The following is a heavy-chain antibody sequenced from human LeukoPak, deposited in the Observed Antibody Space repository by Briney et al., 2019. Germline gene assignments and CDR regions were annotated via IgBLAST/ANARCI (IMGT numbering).Heavy chain of an antibody. Sequence: HAGGSLRLSCAASGFTFSSYAMSWVRQAPGKGLEWVSAISGSGGSTYYADSVKGRFTISRDNSKNTLYLQMNSLRAGDTAVYYCLITMVRGVQVGYWGQGTLVTVSS. V-gene: IGHV3-23*01. CDR3: LITMVRGVQVGY. J-gene: IGHJ4*02. D-gene: IGHD3-10*01. CDR2: ISGSGGST. CDR1: GFTFSSYA.